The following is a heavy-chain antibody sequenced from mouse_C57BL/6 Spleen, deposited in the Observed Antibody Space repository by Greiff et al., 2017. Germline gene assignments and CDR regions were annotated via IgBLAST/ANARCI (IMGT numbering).Heavy chain of an antibody. CDR3: ARSLFITTVVAPLDY. CDR2: IYPGSGNT. CDR1: GYTFTGYY. D-gene: IGHD1-1*01. V-gene: IGHV1-76*01. J-gene: IGHJ4*01. Sequence: VQLQQSGAELVRPGASVKLSCKASGYTFTGYYINWVKQRPGQGLEWIARIYPGSGNTYYNEKFKGKATLTAEKSSSTAYMQLSSLTSEDSAVYFCARSLFITTVVAPLDYWGQGTSVTVSS.